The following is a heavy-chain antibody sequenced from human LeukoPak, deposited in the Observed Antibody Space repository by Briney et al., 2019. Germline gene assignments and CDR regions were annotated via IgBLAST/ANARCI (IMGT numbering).Heavy chain of an antibody. CDR2: IYYSGST. V-gene: IGHV4-30-4*01. CDR3: ARDRPLRSLEWSIAMGWFDP. Sequence: PSQTLSLTCTVSGGSISSGDYYWSWMRQPPGKGLEWIGNIYYSGSTYYNPSLRRRVTISVDTSKNQFSLKLSSVTAADTAVYYCARDRPLRSLEWSIAMGWFDPWGQGELVTASS. J-gene: IGHJ5*02. D-gene: IGHD3-3*01. CDR1: GGSISSGDYY.